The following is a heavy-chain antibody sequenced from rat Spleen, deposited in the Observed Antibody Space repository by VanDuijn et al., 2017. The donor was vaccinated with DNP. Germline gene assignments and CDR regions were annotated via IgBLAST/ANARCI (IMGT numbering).Heavy chain of an antibody. CDR1: GFTFSDYY. J-gene: IGHJ3*01. CDR3: ARQELRRTYWFAY. CDR2: ISYNGGTP. D-gene: IGHD1-11*01. V-gene: IGHV5-7*01. Sequence: EVLLVESDGGLVQPGRSLKLSCAVSGFTFSDYYMAWVRQAPAKGLAWVATISYNGGTPYYRDSVKGRFTISRDNAQSTLYLQMDSLRSEDTATYYCARQELRRTYWFAYWGQGTLVTVSS.